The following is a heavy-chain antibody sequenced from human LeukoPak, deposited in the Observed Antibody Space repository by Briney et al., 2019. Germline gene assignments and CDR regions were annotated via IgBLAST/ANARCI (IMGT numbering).Heavy chain of an antibody. V-gene: IGHV1-24*01. D-gene: IGHD3-10*01. CDR3: STDSGRSYFYFDF. Sequence: ASVTVSFKISGFGLSVLSIHWMRQAPGKGLEWVGGIRPETGEPIFAQKFRGRVTITEDTFTDTGYLELRGLTSEDTAVYYCSTDSGRSYFYFDFWGQGTLVTVSS. CDR2: IRPETGEP. CDR1: GFGLSVLS. J-gene: IGHJ4*02.